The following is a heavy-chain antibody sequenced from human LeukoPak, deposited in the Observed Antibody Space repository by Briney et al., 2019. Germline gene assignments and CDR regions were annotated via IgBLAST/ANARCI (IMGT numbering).Heavy chain of an antibody. D-gene: IGHD3-10*01. CDR2: ISYDGSNK. V-gene: IGHV3-30*14. J-gene: IGHJ4*02. Sequence: GGSLRLSCAASGFTFSSYAMHWVRQAPGKGLEWVAVISYDGSNKYYADPVKGRFTISRDNSKNTLYLQMNSLRAEDTAVYYCAKDRSGSYQYYFDYWGQGTLVTVSS. CDR3: AKDRSGSYQYYFDY. CDR1: GFTFSSYA.